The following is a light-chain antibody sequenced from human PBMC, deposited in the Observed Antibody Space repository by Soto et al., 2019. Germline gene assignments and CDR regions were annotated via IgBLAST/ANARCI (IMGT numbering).Light chain of an antibody. CDR2: DTN. CDR1: SSNIGLND. V-gene: IGLV1-44*01. Sequence: QSVLTQPPSASGTPGQTVTISCSGSSSNIGLNDVHWYRQLSGTAPQILIYDTNQQATGVPDRFSGSRSGTSASLAIHGLQSEDEADYHCAAWDYSLNGPVVGGGTKLTVL. CDR3: AAWDYSLNGPV. J-gene: IGLJ2*01.